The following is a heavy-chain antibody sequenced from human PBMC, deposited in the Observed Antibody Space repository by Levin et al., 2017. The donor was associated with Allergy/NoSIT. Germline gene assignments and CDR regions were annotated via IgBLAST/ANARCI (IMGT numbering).Heavy chain of an antibody. Sequence: SCAASGFTFSSYGMHWVRQAPGKGLEWVAVISYDGSNKYYADSVKGRFTISRDNSKNTLYLQMNSLRAEDTAVYYCAKDLHYYDSSGYAFDIWGQGTMVTVSS. CDR1: GFTFSSYG. J-gene: IGHJ3*02. CDR3: AKDLHYYDSSGYAFDI. V-gene: IGHV3-30*18. CDR2: ISYDGSNK. D-gene: IGHD3-22*01.